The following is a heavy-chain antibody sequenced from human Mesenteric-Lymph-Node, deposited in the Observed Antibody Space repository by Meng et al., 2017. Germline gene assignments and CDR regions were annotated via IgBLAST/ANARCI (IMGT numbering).Heavy chain of an antibody. D-gene: IGHD2-21*01. J-gene: IGHJ4*02. CDR1: GFTFSTYT. CDR3: ARDSRIHYH. CDR2: ISSSSNYI. Sequence: LHLVGAGGGLVEPGGSLRLSFAASGFTFSTYTMHWIRQPPGKGLEWVSSISSSSNYIYYADSLKGRFTISRDNAKSSLYLQINSLKADDTALYYCARDSRIHYHWGQGTLVTVSS. V-gene: IGHV3-21*01.